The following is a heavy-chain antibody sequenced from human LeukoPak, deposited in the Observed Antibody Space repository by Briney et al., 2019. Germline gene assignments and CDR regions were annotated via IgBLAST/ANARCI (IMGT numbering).Heavy chain of an antibody. J-gene: IGHJ4*02. CDR1: GFTFSSYG. CDR2: IRYDGSNK. CDR3: AKRGRDYYDFLTGPTPPSN. V-gene: IGHV3-30*02. Sequence: GGSLRLSCAASGFTFSSYGMHWVRQAPGKGLEWVAFIRYDGSNKYYADSVKGRFTISRDNSKNTLYLQMNSLRAEDTAVYYCAKRGRDYYDFLTGPTPPSNWGQGTLVTVSS. D-gene: IGHD3-9*01.